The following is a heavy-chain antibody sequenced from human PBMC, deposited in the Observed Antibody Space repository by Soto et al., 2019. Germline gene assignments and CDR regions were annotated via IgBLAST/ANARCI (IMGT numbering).Heavy chain of an antibody. CDR3: TSPAAPYGYPAAVAY. D-gene: IGHD5-12*01. Sequence: EVQLVQSGGGLVQPGGSLKLSCAASGFTFSGSAMHWVRQAPGKGLEWLGRIRSKANNYATMYTASGRGRFTISKNDSKNTAYMQLNSLRPEDTAVYYCTSPAAPYGYPAAVAYRGPGALVT. J-gene: IGHJ4*02. CDR2: IRSKANNYAT. V-gene: IGHV3-73*02. CDR1: GFTFSGSA.